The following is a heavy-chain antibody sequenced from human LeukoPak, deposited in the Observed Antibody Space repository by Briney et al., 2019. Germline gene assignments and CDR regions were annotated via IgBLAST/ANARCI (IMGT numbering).Heavy chain of an antibody. CDR2: INYRGRT. CDR1: GGSISSTSDY. Sequence: SETLSLTCTVSGGSISSTSDYWGWIRQPPGKGLECIGSINYRGRTYYNPSLKSRVTISVDTSKNQFSLKLNSVTAADTAVYYCARRGCGGGSCRSFRYYQYGMDVWGQGTTVTVSS. CDR3: ARRGCGGGSCRSFRYYQYGMDV. J-gene: IGHJ6*02. D-gene: IGHD2-15*01. V-gene: IGHV4-39*01.